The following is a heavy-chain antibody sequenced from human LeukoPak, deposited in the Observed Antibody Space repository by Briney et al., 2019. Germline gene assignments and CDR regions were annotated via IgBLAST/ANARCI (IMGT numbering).Heavy chain of an antibody. D-gene: IGHD6-6*01. CDR3: ARGYSSSNAFDI. J-gene: IGHJ3*02. CDR2: IYTSGST. CDR1: GGSISSGSYY. V-gene: IGHV4-61*02. Sequence: SETLSLTCTVSGGSISSGSYYWSWIRQPAGKGLEWIGRIYTSGSTNYNPSLKSRVTISVDTSKNQFSLKLSSVTAADTAVYYCARGYSSSNAFDIWGQGTMVTVSS.